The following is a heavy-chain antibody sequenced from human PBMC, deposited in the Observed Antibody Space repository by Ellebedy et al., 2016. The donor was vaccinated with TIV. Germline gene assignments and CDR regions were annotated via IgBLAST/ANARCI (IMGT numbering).Heavy chain of an antibody. D-gene: IGHD3-22*01. Sequence: ASVKVSXKVSGYTFTGYYIHWVRQAPGQGLEWMGWINPNSGGTNYAQKFQGRVTMTRDTSISTAYMELSRLRSDDTAVYYCATYDSSGWWFDPWGQGALVTVSS. J-gene: IGHJ5*02. V-gene: IGHV1-2*02. CDR2: INPNSGGT. CDR3: ATYDSSGWWFDP. CDR1: GYTFTGYY.